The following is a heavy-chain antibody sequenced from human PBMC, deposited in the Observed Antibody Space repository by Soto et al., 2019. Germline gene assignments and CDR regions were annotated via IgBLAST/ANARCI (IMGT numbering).Heavy chain of an antibody. J-gene: IGHJ6*02. CDR3: ARVEYSSSSDEYYYYGMDV. Sequence: SETLSLTCTVSGGSVSSGSYYWSWIRQPPGKGLEWIGYIYYSGSTNYNPSLRSRVTISVDTSKNQFSLKLSSVTAADTAVYYCARVEYSSSSDEYYYYGMDVWGQGTTVTVSS. V-gene: IGHV4-61*01. CDR2: IYYSGST. D-gene: IGHD6-6*01. CDR1: GGSVSSGSYY.